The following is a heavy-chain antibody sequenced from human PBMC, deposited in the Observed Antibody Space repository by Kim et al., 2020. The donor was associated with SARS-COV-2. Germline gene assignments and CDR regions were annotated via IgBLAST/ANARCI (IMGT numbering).Heavy chain of an antibody. V-gene: IGHV3-23*01. Sequence: DSVRGRFGTSRDNAKNTLYLQMNRLTADDTAVYYCARDRLSYSGYNYNFDTWGQGTLVRVSS. J-gene: IGHJ4*02. CDR3: ARDRLSYSGYNYNFDT. D-gene: IGHD5-12*01.